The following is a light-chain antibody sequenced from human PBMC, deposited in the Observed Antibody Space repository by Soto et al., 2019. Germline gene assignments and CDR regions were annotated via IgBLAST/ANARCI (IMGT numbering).Light chain of an antibody. V-gene: IGKV1-9*01. CDR3: QQYHSYWT. CDR2: AAS. J-gene: IGKJ1*01. CDR1: QGISSY. Sequence: DIQFTQSPTFLSSCLLDIVTITCRASQGISSYLAWYQQKPGKAPKLLIYAASTLQSGVPSRFSGSGSGTEFTLTISSLQTDDFSTYYCQQYHSYWTFGQGTKVDIK.